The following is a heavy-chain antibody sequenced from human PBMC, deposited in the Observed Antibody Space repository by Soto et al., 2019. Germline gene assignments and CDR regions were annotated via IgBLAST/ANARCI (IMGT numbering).Heavy chain of an antibody. V-gene: IGHV1-69*13. CDR1: GGTFSSYA. CDR3: ARGSYSSPSYYYYGMDV. J-gene: IGHJ6*02. D-gene: IGHD4-4*01. CDR2: IIPIFGTA. Sequence: ASVKVSCKASGGTFSSYAISWVRQAPGQGLEWMGGIIPIFGTANYAQKFQGRVTITADESTSTAYMELSSLRSEDTAVYYCARGSYSSPSYYYYGMDVWGQGTTVTVYS.